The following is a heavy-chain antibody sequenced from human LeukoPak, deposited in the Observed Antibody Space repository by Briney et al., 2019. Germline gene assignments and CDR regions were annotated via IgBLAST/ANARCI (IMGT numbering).Heavy chain of an antibody. CDR1: GYTFTSYG. J-gene: IGHJ4*02. CDR2: INPSGGST. V-gene: IGHV1-46*01. D-gene: IGHD3-10*01. CDR3: ARVGSGTMVRGVPDY. Sequence: ASVKVSCKASGYTFTSYGISWVRQAPGQGLEWMGIINPSGGSTSYAQKFQGRVTMTRDTSTSTVYMELSSLRSEDTAVYYCARVGSGTMVRGVPDYWGQGTLVTVSS.